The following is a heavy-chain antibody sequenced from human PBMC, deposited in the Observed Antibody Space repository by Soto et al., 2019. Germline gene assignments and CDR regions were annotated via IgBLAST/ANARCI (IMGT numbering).Heavy chain of an antibody. Sequence: SLTCTVSGDSISGYYWSWIRQPPGKGLEWIGYIYSSGYTNYNPSLKNRGTISVDTPKKQFFLNLRSVTAADTAVYYCARGGGYNLGIDYWGRGILVTVSS. CDR2: IYSSGYT. CDR1: GDSISGYY. J-gene: IGHJ4*02. D-gene: IGHD5-12*01. V-gene: IGHV4-59*01. CDR3: ARGGGYNLGIDY.